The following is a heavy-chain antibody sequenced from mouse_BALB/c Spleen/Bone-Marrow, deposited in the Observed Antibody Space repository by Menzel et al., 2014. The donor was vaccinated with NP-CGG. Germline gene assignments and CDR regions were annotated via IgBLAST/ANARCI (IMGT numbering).Heavy chain of an antibody. CDR1: GYTFTSYW. Sequence: VQLQQSGAELAKPGASVMMSCEASGYTFTSYWMHWVKQRPGQALEWIGYINPSTGYTEFNQKFKEKASLTADKSSSTAYMHLSSLTSEDSAVYYCARGATVVARYFDSWGQGTTLTVSS. J-gene: IGHJ2*01. CDR3: ARGATVVARYFDS. CDR2: INPSTGYT. V-gene: IGHV1-7*01. D-gene: IGHD1-1*01.